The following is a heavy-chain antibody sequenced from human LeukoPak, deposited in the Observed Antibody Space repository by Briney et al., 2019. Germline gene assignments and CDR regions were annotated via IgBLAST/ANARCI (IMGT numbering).Heavy chain of an antibody. D-gene: IGHD2-21*02. Sequence: ASVKVSCKASGYTFTDYYMHWVRHAPGQGLEYMGWINPNSGGTNYAQKFQGRVTMTRDTSISTAYIELTSLRSDDTAVYFCAGGGDYRFAYWGQGTLVTVSS. CDR2: INPNSGGT. J-gene: IGHJ4*02. CDR3: AGGGDYRFAY. V-gene: IGHV1-2*02. CDR1: GYTFTDYY.